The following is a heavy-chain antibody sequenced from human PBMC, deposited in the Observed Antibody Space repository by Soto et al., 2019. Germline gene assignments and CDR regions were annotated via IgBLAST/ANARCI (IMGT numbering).Heavy chain of an antibody. CDR2: IRSKAYGGTT. Sequence: PGGSLRLSCTASGFTFGDYAMSWFRQAPGKGLEWVGFIRSKAYGGTTEYAASVKGRFAISRDDSKSIAYLQMNSLKTEDTAVYYCTRFIVVVPASQGTYYYYGMDVWGQGTTVTVSS. CDR3: TRFIVVVPASQGTYYYYGMDV. D-gene: IGHD2-2*01. J-gene: IGHJ6*02. V-gene: IGHV3-49*03. CDR1: GFTFGDYA.